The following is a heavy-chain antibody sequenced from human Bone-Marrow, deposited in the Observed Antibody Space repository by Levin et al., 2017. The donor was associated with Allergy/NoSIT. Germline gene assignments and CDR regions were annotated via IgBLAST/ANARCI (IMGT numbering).Heavy chain of an antibody. CDR2: ISSSSSYI. V-gene: IGHV3-21*01. CDR3: ARDRPTRWLRYFDWLPRSHYFDY. Sequence: SCAASGFTFSSYSMNWVRQAPGKGLEWVSSISSSSSYIYYADSVKGRFTISRDNAKNSLYLQMNSLRAEDTAVYYCARDRPTRWLRYFDWLPRSHYFDYWGQGTLVTVSS. D-gene: IGHD3-9*01. CDR1: GFTFSSYS. J-gene: IGHJ4*02.